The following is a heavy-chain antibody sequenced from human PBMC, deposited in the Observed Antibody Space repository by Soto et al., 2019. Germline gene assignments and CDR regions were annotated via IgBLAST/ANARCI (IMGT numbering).Heavy chain of an antibody. CDR1: GFTFSSYW. CDR2: INSDGSST. J-gene: IGHJ4*02. D-gene: IGHD1-7*01. CDR3: ARGRENTGNYIDY. V-gene: IGHV3-74*01. Sequence: GGSLRLSCAASGFTFSSYWMHWVRQAPGKGLVWVSRINSDGSSTSYADSVKGRFTISRDNAKNTLYLQMNSLRAEDTAVYYCARGRENTGNYIDYWGQGTLVTVSS.